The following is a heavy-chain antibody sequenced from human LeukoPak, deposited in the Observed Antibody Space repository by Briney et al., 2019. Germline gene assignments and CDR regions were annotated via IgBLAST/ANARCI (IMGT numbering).Heavy chain of an antibody. D-gene: IGHD2-15*01. J-gene: IGHJ6*02. CDR3: AKEGVVVAATLRRYYYYGMDV. V-gene: IGHV3-23*01. Sequence: GGSLRLSCAASGFTFSSYAMSWVRQASGKGLEWVSAISGSCGSTYYADSVKGRFTISRDNSKNTLYLQMNSLRAEDTAVYYCAKEGVVVAATLRRYYYYGMDVWGQGTTVTVSS. CDR2: ISGSCGST. CDR1: GFTFSSYA.